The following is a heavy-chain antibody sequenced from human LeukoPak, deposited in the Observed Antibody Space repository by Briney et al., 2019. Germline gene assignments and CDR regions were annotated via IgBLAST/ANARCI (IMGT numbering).Heavy chain of an antibody. D-gene: IGHD6-19*01. CDR1: GFTFDDYA. CDR2: ISGDGGST. CDR3: ARESDSSGWYDY. Sequence: PGGSLRLSCAASGFTFDDYAMHWVRQAPGKGLEWVSLISGDGGSTFYADSVRGRFTISRDNSKNSLYLQMSSLRSEDTALYFCARESDSSGWYDYWGQGTLVTVSS. V-gene: IGHV3-43*02. J-gene: IGHJ4*02.